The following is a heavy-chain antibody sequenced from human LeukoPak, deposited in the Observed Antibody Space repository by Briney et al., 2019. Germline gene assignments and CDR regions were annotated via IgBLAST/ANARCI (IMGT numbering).Heavy chain of an antibody. CDR2: ISGTGGRT. J-gene: IGHJ6*02. CDR3: AKGLHGGVGYGVDV. D-gene: IGHD3-16*01. CDR1: GFTFSNYA. Sequence: GGSLRLSCTASGFTFSNYAMTWVRQAPGKGLEWVSSISGTGGRTYSADSVKGRFTISRDNSKNTLYLQMKNLRVEHTAVYYCAKGLHGGVGYGVDVWGQGTTVTVSS. V-gene: IGHV3-23*01.